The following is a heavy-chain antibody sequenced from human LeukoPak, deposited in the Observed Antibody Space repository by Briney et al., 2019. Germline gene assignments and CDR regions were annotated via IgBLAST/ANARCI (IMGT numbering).Heavy chain of an antibody. Sequence: SVKVSCKASGGTFSSYAISWVRQAPGQGLEWMGRIIPIFGIANYAQKFQGRVTITADKSTSTAYMELSSLRSEDTAVYYCARVYYYDSSGYYLDYWGQGTLVTVSS. CDR1: GGTFSSYA. V-gene: IGHV1-69*04. J-gene: IGHJ4*02. CDR3: ARVYYYDSSGYYLDY. D-gene: IGHD3-22*01. CDR2: IIPIFGIA.